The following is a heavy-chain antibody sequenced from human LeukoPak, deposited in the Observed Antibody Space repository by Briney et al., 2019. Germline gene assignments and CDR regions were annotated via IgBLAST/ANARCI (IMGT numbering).Heavy chain of an antibody. Sequence: QPGGSLLLSCAASGFNISSNYMSWVRQATARVLEWVSVIYSDGRPYYADSVKGRFTRSRNNSQNKLYLQMNDLRGQDRDVYYYGSGRQPHYLSAYDCYYMDVGGKGTTVTVSS. CDR1: GFNISSNY. CDR2: IYSDGRP. CDR3: GSGRQPHYLSAYDCYYMDV. D-gene: IGHD3-22*01. V-gene: IGHV3-53*01. J-gene: IGHJ6*03.